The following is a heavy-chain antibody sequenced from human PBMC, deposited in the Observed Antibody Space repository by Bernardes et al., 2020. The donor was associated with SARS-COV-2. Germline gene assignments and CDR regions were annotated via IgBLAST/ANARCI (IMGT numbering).Heavy chain of an antibody. J-gene: IGHJ4*02. CDR3: ARQYYDSTGLAWFFDY. V-gene: IGHV4-61*03. CDR1: GGSVSGGNYY. D-gene: IGHD3-22*01. CDR2: VYYSGST. Sequence: SETLSLTCTVSGGSVSGGNYYWSWIRQSPGKGLEWIGYVYYSGSTNYNPSLKSRVTISVDTSRKHFSLKLSSVTAADTAVYYCARQYYDSTGLAWFFDYWGQGTLVTVSS.